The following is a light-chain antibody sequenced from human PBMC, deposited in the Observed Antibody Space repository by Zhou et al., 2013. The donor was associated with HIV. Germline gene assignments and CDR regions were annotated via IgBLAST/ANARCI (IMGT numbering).Light chain of an antibody. CDR2: GTS. CDR3: HQSYGTHFT. J-gene: IGKJ3*01. CDR1: QTVNKY. Sequence: DIQMTQSPSSLSASVGDRVTMTCRASQTVNKYLNWYQQKAGKAPKLLIYGTSNLHSGVPSRFNGSGSGTDFTLTITDLQPDDFSTYYCHQSYGTHFTFGPGTKLDVK. V-gene: IGKV1-39*01.